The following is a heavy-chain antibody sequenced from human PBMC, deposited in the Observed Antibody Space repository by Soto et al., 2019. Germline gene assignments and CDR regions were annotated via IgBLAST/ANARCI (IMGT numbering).Heavy chain of an antibody. CDR1: GFTFSSYG. J-gene: IGHJ4*02. CDR2: ISYDGSNK. D-gene: IGHD5-18*01. V-gene: IGHV3-30*18. CDR3: AKDIVRYTYGACDN. Sequence: QVQLVESGGAVVQPGKSLRLSCAASGFTFSSYGMYWFRQAPGKGLEWVAAISYDGSNKFHADSVKGRFTISRDNSQNILYLQMNSLSTEDTAVYYCAKDIVRYTYGACDNWGQGALVTVSS.